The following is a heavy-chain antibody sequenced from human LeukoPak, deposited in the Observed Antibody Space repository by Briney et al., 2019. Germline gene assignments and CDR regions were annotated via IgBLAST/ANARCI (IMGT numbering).Heavy chain of an antibody. CDR2: IYYSGST. V-gene: IGHV4-39*01. CDR1: GGSISSYY. D-gene: IGHD3-9*01. J-gene: IGHJ6*02. Sequence: SETLSLTCTVSGGSISSYYWSWIRQPPGKGLEWIGSIYYSGSTYYNPSLKSRVTISVDTSKNQFSLKLSSVTAADTAVYYCARHRGPSDYDILTGYPPPPDGMDVWGQGTTVTVSS. CDR3: ARHRGPSDYDILTGYPPPPDGMDV.